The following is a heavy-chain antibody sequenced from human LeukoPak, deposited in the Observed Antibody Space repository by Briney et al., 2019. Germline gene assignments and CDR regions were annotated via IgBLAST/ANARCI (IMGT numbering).Heavy chain of an antibody. J-gene: IGHJ6*03. CDR1: GGYISSGSYY. Sequence: SQTLSLTCTVSGGYISSGSYYWSWIRQPAGKGLEWIGRIYTSGSTNYNPSLKSRVTISVDTSKNQFSLKLSSVTAADTAVYYCARGQDSSGYYYYYYYMDVWGKGTTVTVSS. V-gene: IGHV4-61*02. CDR3: ARGQDSSGYYYYYYYMDV. D-gene: IGHD3-22*01. CDR2: IYTSGST.